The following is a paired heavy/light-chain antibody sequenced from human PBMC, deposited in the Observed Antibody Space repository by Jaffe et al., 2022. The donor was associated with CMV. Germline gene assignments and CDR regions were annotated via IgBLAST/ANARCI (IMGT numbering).Light chain of an antibody. CDR1: SSDVGGYNY. Sequence: QSALTQPASVSGSPGQSLTISCTGTSSDVGGYNYVSWYQQHPGKAPKLMIYDVSNRPSGVSNRFSGSKSGNTASLTISGLQAEDDADYYCSSYTRSSSYVFGTGTKVTVL. CDR3: SSYTRSSSYV. V-gene: IGLV2-14*03. J-gene: IGLJ1*01. CDR2: DVS.
Heavy chain of an antibody. CDR1: GGSISSSNYY. J-gene: IGHJ4*02. V-gene: IGHV4-39*01. D-gene: IGHD3-10*01. CDR2: IYYGGTT. Sequence: QLHLQESGPGLVKSSETLSLTCTVSGGSISSSNYYWGCIRQPPGKGLEWLGSIYYGGTTYYNPSLQSRVTISVDTSNNQFTLRLTSVTAADTAVYYCARSLIRVRGVIAGFDSWGQGALVTVSS. CDR3: ARSLIRVRGVIAGFDS.